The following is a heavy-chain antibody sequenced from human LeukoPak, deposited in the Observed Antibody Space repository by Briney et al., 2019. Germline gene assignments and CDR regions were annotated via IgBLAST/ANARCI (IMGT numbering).Heavy chain of an antibody. Sequence: GRSLRLSCAASGFTFSKYAMHWVRQTPGKGVEWVAAIWNDGSDENYAESVKGRFTISSDNSKNTLYLQMNGLRAEDTAVYYCTFEIGRSQGAFDIWGQGTMITVSS. CDR2: IWNDGSDE. J-gene: IGHJ3*02. V-gene: IGHV3-33*01. D-gene: IGHD1-26*01. CDR3: TFEIGRSQGAFDI. CDR1: GFTFSKYA.